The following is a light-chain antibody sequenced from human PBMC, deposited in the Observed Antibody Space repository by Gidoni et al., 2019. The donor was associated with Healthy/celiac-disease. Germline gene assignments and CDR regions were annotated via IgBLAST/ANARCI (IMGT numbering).Light chain of an antibody. CDR1: SSDVGGYHY. V-gene: IGLV2-14*03. Sequence: QSALTQPASVSGSPGQSITISCTGTSSDVGGYHYFSWYQQHPGKAPKLMIYDVSNRPSGVSNRFSGSKSGNTASLTISGLQAEDEADYYCSSYTSSSTHVVFGGGTKLTVL. CDR3: SSYTSSSTHVV. CDR2: DVS. J-gene: IGLJ2*01.